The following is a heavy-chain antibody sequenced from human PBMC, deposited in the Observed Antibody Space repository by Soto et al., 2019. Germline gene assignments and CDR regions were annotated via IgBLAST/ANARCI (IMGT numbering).Heavy chain of an antibody. J-gene: IGHJ4*02. Sequence: GASVKVSCKASGGTFSSYAISWVRQAPGQGLEWMGGIIPIFGTANYAQKFQGRVTITADKSTSTAYMELSSLRSEDTAVYYCAREDLYSSSHKGWGQGTLVTVSS. CDR2: IIPIFGTA. D-gene: IGHD6-13*01. CDR3: AREDLYSSSHKG. CDR1: GGTFSSYA. V-gene: IGHV1-69*06.